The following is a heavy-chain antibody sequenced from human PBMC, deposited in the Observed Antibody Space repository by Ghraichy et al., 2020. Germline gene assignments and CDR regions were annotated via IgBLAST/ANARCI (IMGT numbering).Heavy chain of an antibody. Sequence: GGSLRLSCAASGFSVSSTYMNWVRQAPGKGLQWVSVIYTGGSTYYADSVKGRFTISRDKSKNTLYLQMNGLRAEDTAVYYCARSIYYFDSGGFSNYFDYWGQGSLVTVSS. D-gene: IGHD3-22*01. V-gene: IGHV3-53*01. CDR2: IYTGGST. CDR1: GFSVSSTY. CDR3: ARSIYYFDSGGFSNYFDY. J-gene: IGHJ4*02.